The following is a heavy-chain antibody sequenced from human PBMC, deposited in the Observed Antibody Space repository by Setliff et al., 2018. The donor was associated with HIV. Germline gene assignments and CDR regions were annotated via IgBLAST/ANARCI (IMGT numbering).Heavy chain of an antibody. Sequence: SETLSLTCTVSGGSISSYYWSWIRQPAGKGLEWIGRLYVSGDTNYNPSLKSRVTISLDTSKNQFSLILSSMTAADTAVYYCARGAAADGRLFDYWGQGTLVTVSS. CDR3: ARGAAADGRLFDY. D-gene: IGHD4-17*01. CDR1: GGSISSYY. V-gene: IGHV4-4*07. J-gene: IGHJ4*02. CDR2: LYVSGDT.